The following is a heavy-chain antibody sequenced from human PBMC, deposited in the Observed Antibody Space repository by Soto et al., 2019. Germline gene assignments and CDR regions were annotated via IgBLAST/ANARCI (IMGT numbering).Heavy chain of an antibody. CDR3: ASRGRDGYNLAFYYGMDV. CDR1: GYSFTSYW. Sequence: GESLKISCKGSGYSFTSYWIGWVRQMPGKGLEWMGIIYPGDSDTRYSPSFQGQVTITADKSISTAYLQWSSLKASDTAMYYCASRGRDGYNLAFYYGMDVWGQGTTVTVSS. CDR2: IYPGDSDT. V-gene: IGHV5-51*01. D-gene: IGHD5-12*01. J-gene: IGHJ6*02.